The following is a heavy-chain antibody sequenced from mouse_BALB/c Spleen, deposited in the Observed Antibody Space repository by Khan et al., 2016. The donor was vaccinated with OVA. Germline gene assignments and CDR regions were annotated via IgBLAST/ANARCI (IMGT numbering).Heavy chain of an antibody. CDR3: SSHLTGSFAY. D-gene: IGHD4-1*01. J-gene: IGHJ3*01. V-gene: IGHV5-6*01. CDR2: ISSGGDYT. CDR1: GFTFSSYS. Sequence: EVELVESGGDLVKPGGSLKLSCAASGFTFSSYSMSWVRQTPDMRLKWVTTISSGGDYTYYPDSVKGRFTISRDNAKNTLYLQMSSLKSEDTAMYYWSSHLTGSFAYWGQGTLVTVSA.